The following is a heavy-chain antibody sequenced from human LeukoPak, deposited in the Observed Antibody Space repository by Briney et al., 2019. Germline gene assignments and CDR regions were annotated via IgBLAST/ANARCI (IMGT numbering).Heavy chain of an antibody. Sequence: SETLSLTCTVSGGSISSSSYYWGWIRQPRGKGLEWIGSIYHSGSTYYNPSLKSRVTISVDTSKNQFSLKLSSVTAADTAVYYCARRSSSGWSDNWFDTWGQGTLVTVSS. J-gene: IGHJ5*02. D-gene: IGHD6-19*01. V-gene: IGHV4-39*07. CDR3: ARRSSSGWSDNWFDT. CDR1: GGSISSSSYY. CDR2: IYHSGST.